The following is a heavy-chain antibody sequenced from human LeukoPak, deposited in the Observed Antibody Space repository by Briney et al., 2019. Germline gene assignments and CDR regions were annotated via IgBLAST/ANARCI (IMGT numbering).Heavy chain of an antibody. J-gene: IGHJ4*02. CDR3: AKDRGYSPGYFDY. D-gene: IGHD5-18*01. CDR2: ISSSGSTI. CDR1: GFTFSDYY. V-gene: IGHV3-11*01. Sequence: KAGGSLRLSCAASGFTFSDYYMSWIRQAPGKGLEWVSYISSSGSTIYYADSVKGRFTISRDNAKNSLYLQMNSLRAEDTALYYCAKDRGYSPGYFDYWGQGTLVTVSS.